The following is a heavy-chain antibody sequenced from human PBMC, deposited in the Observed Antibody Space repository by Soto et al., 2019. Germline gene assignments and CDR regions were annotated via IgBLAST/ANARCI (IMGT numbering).Heavy chain of an antibody. V-gene: IGHV1-46*03. CDR1: GYTLSSYY. D-gene: IGHD6-19*01. CDR2: INTSGGST. CDR3: ARASVSGRRFDY. Sequence: ASVKVSCKASGYTLSSYYMHWGRQAPGQGLEWMGIINTSGGSTTYAQKFQGRVTMTRDTSTSTVYMELSSLTSEDTAVYYCARASVSGRRFDYWGEATMVTVSS. J-gene: IGHJ4*02.